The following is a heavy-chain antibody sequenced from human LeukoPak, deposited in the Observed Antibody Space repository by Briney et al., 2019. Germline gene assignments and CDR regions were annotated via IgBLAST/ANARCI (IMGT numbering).Heavy chain of an antibody. Sequence: SETLSLTCTVSGYSISSSFYWGWIRQPPGKGLEWIGSIYHSGSTLYNPSLKSRVTISVDTSKNQFSLKLSSVTAADTAVYYCARDPYSGSSPVRYFDLWGRGTLVTVSS. CDR3: ARDPYSGSSPVRYFDL. CDR2: IYHSGST. J-gene: IGHJ2*01. CDR1: GYSISSSFY. V-gene: IGHV4-38-2*02. D-gene: IGHD6-6*01.